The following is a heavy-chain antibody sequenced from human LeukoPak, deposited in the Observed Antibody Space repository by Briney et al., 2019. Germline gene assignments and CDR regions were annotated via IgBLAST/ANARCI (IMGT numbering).Heavy chain of an antibody. CDR1: GDSVSSNSPT. Sequence: SQTLSLTCAISGDSVSSNSPTWHWIRQSPSRGLEWLGRTYYRSKWYNEYAVSVKSRITVNPDTSNNRFYLHLNSVTPEDTAVYYCARYHYGSGLINWGQGTLVTVSS. CDR2: TYYRSKWYN. V-gene: IGHV6-1*01. D-gene: IGHD3-10*01. J-gene: IGHJ4*02. CDR3: ARYHYGSGLIN.